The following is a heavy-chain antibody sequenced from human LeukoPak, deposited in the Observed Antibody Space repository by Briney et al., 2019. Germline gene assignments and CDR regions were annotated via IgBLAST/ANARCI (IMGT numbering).Heavy chain of an antibody. CDR1: GGSVSSYY. CDR3: ARDRGD. J-gene: IGHJ4*02. Sequence: SETLSLTCTVSGGSVSSYYWSWIRQPPGKGLEWIGYIYYSGSTNYNPSLKSRVTISVDTSKNQFSLKLSSVTAADTAVYYCARDRGDWGQGTLVTVSS. V-gene: IGHV4-59*02. D-gene: IGHD3-10*01. CDR2: IYYSGST.